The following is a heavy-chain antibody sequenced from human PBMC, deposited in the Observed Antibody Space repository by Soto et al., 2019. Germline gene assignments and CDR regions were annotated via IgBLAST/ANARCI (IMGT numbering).Heavy chain of an antibody. V-gene: IGHV1-46*01. J-gene: IGHJ3*02. Sequence: AASVKVSCKASGYTFSNYYMHWVRQAPGQGLEWMGILNPSGGNTKYAQKFQGRVTMTRDTSTSTVYMELGSLRSEDTAVYYCARDLHYYDFLTAYDPTPDAFDIWGQGTMVTVSS. D-gene: IGHD3-9*01. CDR2: LNPSGGNT. CDR1: GYTFSNYY. CDR3: ARDLHYYDFLTAYDPTPDAFDI.